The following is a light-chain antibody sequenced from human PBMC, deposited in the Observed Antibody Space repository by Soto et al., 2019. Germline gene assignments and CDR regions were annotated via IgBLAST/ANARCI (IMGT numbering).Light chain of an antibody. CDR1: QNIGSI. CDR3: QQYHNWPIT. J-gene: IGKJ5*01. V-gene: IGKV3-15*01. CDR2: RAS. Sequence: ETVLTQSPATLPVSPGERAILSCRASQNIGSILAWYQHKPGQAPRLLIYRASTRATDIPARFSGSGSGTEFTLTIGSLQSEDFAVYYCQQYHNWPITFGQGTRLEIK.